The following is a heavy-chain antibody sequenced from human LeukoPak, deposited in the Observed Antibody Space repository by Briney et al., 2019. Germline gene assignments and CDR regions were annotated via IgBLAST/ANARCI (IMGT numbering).Heavy chain of an antibody. V-gene: IGHV1-46*01. CDR2: INPSGGST. CDR3: AGRLLWFGGGFDY. CDR1: GYTFIRYY. Sequence: ASVKVSCKASGYTFIRYYMHWVRQAPGQGLEWMGIINPSGGSTSYAQKFQGRVTMTRDTSTSTVYMELSSLRSEDTAVHYCAGRLLWFGGGFDYWGQGTLVTVSS. D-gene: IGHD3-10*01. J-gene: IGHJ4*02.